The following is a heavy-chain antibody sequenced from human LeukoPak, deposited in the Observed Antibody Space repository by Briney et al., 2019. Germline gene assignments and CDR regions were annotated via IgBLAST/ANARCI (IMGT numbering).Heavy chain of an antibody. CDR3: ARSLYYYDSSGYYPFDY. D-gene: IGHD3-22*01. V-gene: IGHV1-69*13. CDR2: FIPIFGTA. CDR1: GGTFSSYA. Sequence: SVKVSCKASGGTFSSYAISWVRQAPGQGLEWMGRFIPIFGTANYAQKFQGRVTITADESTSTAYMELSSLRSEDTAVYYCARSLYYYDSSGYYPFDYWGQGTLVTVSS. J-gene: IGHJ4*02.